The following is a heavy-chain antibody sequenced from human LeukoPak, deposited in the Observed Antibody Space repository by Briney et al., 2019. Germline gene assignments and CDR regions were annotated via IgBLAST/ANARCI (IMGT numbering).Heavy chain of an antibody. Sequence: GASVKVSCKASGYTFTSYGISWVRQAPGQGLEWMGRINPNSGGTNYAQKFQGRVTMTRDTSISTAYMELSRLRSDDTAVYYCAQGSSSGYYWYYFDYWGQGTLVTVSS. V-gene: IGHV1-2*06. D-gene: IGHD3-22*01. J-gene: IGHJ4*02. CDR2: INPNSGGT. CDR3: AQGSSSGYYWYYFDY. CDR1: GYTFTSYG.